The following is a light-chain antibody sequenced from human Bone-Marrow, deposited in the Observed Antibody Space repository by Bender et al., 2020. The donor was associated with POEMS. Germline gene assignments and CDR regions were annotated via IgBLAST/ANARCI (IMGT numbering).Light chain of an antibody. CDR3: CSYAGSRSFVV. J-gene: IGLJ2*01. Sequence: QSALTRPASVSGSPGQSITISCTGTSSDVGSYNLVSWYQQHPDKAPKLMIYEVSKRPSGVSNRFSGSKSGNTASLTISGLQAEDEADYYCCSYAGSRSFVVLGGGTKLTVL. CDR2: EVS. CDR1: SSDVGSYNL. V-gene: IGLV2-23*02.